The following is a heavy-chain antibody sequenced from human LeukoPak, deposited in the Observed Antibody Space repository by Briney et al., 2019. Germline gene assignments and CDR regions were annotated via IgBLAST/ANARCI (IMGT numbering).Heavy chain of an antibody. Sequence: SVKVSCKASGGTFSSYAISRVRRAPGQGLEWMGGIIPIFGTANYAQKFQGRVTITADESTSTAYMELSSLRSEDTAVYYCARAPALRAVVAATPYDYWGQGTLVTVSS. CDR1: GGTFSSYA. CDR3: ARAPALRAVVAATPYDY. J-gene: IGHJ4*02. D-gene: IGHD2-15*01. V-gene: IGHV1-69*13. CDR2: IIPIFGTA.